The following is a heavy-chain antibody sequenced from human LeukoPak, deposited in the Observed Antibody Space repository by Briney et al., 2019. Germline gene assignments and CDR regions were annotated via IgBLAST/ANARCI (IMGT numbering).Heavy chain of an antibody. V-gene: IGHV4-34*01. D-gene: IGHD2-2*01. CDR3: ARGKWVVVVPAALRRDPRAFDI. CDR2: INHSGST. J-gene: IGHJ3*02. Sequence: KPSETLSLTCAVYGGSFSGYYWSWIRQPPEKGLEWIGEINHSGSTNYNPSLKSRVTISVDTSKNQFSLKLSSVTAADTAVYYCARGKWVVVVPAALRRDPRAFDIWGQGTMVTVSS. CDR1: GGSFSGYY.